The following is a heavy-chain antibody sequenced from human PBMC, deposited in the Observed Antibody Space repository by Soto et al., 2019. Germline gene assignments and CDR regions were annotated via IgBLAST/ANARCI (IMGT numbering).Heavy chain of an antibody. Sequence: PXGSLSLACIASEFTFISSFMGCVRQAPGKGLEWVANINQDGSGTYYVDSVKGRFTISRDNAKNSLYLQMNSLRAEDTDVYYCARYFRGSGRYFFDHWGQGTLVTVYS. V-gene: IGHV3-7*03. CDR2: INQDGSGT. J-gene: IGHJ4*02. CDR1: EFTFISSF. CDR3: ARYFRGSGRYFFDH. D-gene: IGHD6-19*01.